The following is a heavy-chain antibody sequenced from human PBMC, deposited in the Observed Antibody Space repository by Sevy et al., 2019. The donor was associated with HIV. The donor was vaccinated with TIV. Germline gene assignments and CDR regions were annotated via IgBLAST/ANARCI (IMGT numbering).Heavy chain of an antibody. CDR1: GGSFSGYY. V-gene: IGHV4-34*01. CDR3: AKDLYCSGGSCYGMDV. D-gene: IGHD2-15*01. J-gene: IGHJ6*02. CDR2: INHSGST. Sequence: SETLSLTCAVYGGSFSGYYWSWIRQPPGKGLEWIGEINHSGSTNYNPSLKSRVTISVDTSKNQFSLKLSSVTAADTAVYYCAKDLYCSGGSCYGMDVWGQGTTVTVSS.